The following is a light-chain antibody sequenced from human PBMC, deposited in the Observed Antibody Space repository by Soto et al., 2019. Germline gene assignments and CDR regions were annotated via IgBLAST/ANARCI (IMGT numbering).Light chain of an antibody. CDR3: QQYGCSPRFT. V-gene: IGKV3-20*01. J-gene: IGKJ2*01. Sequence: EIVLTQSPGTLSLSPGERATLSCRASQSVSSSYLAWYQQKPGQAPRLLIYGASSRPTGIPDRFSGSGSGTDFTLNISRLEPEDFAVYYCQQYGCSPRFTFGQGTKLEIK. CDR2: GAS. CDR1: QSVSSSY.